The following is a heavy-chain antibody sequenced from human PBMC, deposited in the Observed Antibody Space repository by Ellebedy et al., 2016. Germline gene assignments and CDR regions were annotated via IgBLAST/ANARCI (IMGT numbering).Heavy chain of an antibody. CDR3: ARLAGRNTDYYFDS. Sequence: SETLSLTCTVSGGSISSYYWSWIRQPPGKGLEWIGYIYDSGSTNYSPSLKSRVAISLDTSKSVFSLRLNSVTAADTAVYFCARLAGRNTDYYFDSWGQGTLVSVSS. J-gene: IGHJ4*02. V-gene: IGHV4-4*09. CDR1: GGSISSYY. CDR2: IYDSGST. D-gene: IGHD3-16*01.